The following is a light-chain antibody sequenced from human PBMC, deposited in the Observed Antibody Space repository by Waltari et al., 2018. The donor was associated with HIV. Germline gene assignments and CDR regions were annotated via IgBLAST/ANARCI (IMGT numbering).Light chain of an antibody. CDR2: GNI. V-gene: IGLV1-40*01. J-gene: IGLJ1*01. CDR1: SSNIGAGFD. CDR3: QSYDSSLSGSRV. Sequence: QSVLTQPPSVSGAPGQRVTISCTGSSSNIGAGFDVHWYQQVPGTAPKLHINGNINRPSGFPDRFAGSKSGASASLAITGLQAEDEADYYCQSYDSSLSGSRVFGTGTKVTVL.